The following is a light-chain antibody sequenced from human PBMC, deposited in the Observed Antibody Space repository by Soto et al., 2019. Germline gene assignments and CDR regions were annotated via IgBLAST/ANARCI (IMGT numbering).Light chain of an antibody. Sequence: EIVMTQSPATLSVSPGERANLSCRASQSVSSNLAWYQQKPGQAPRLLIYGASTRATGIPARFSGSGSGTEFTLTISSLQSEDFAVYYCQQYKNWPQITFGQGTRLEIK. CDR2: GAS. CDR3: QQYKNWPQIT. CDR1: QSVSSN. J-gene: IGKJ5*01. V-gene: IGKV3-15*01.